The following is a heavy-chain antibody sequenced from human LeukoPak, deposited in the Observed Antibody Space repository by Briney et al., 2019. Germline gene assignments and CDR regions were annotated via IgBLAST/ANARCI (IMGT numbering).Heavy chain of an antibody. CDR1: GGSISSYY. D-gene: IGHD3-22*01. Sequence: SETLSLTCTVSGGSISSYYWNWIRQPPGKGLEWIGYVYYSGSTNYNPSLKSRVTISVDTSKNQFSLKLRSVTAADTAVYYCARELYDSSGYITLYYFDYWGQGILVTVSS. CDR3: ARELYDSSGYITLYYFDY. J-gene: IGHJ4*02. CDR2: VYYSGST. V-gene: IGHV4-59*01.